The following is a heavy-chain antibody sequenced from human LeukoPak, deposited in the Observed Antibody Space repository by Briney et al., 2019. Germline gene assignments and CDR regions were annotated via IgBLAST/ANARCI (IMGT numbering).Heavy chain of an antibody. CDR1: GLTFSDYS. CDR2: INPYATSI. V-gene: IGHV3-21*06. D-gene: IGHD3-22*01. J-gene: IGHJ4*02. Sequence: GGSLRLSCAASGLTFSDYSFNWIRQAPGKGLQWVSSINPYATSIYYADSVKGRFTISRDNAKSSLYLQMDSLRAEDTAFYYCARLRRNSDRSGYYYYYDYWGQGTLVTVSS. CDR3: ARLRRNSDRSGYYYYYDY.